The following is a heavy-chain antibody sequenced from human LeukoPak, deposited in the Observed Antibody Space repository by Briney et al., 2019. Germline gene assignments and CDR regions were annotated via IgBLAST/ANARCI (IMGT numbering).Heavy chain of an antibody. CDR2: MTSDGSST. V-gene: IGHV3-74*03. CDR1: RFTLSSYW. CDR3: AREANVDIVATILGDAFDI. J-gene: IGHJ3*02. D-gene: IGHD5-12*01. Sequence: GGSLRLSCVASRFTLSSYWMYWVRQARGKGLVWVSRMTSDGSSTTYADSVKGRFTISRDNAKNTLYLQMNSLRAEDTAVYYCAREANVDIVATILGDAFDIWGQGTMVTVSS.